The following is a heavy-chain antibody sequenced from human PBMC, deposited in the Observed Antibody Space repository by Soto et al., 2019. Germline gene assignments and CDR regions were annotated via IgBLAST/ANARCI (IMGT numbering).Heavy chain of an antibody. V-gene: IGHV4-31*03. Sequence: QVQLQESGPGLVKPSQTLSLTCTVSGGSISSGGYYWSWIRQHPGKGLEWIGYIYYSGSTYYNPSLKSRVTISVDTSKNQSSLKLSSVTAADTAVYYCARVYGLTTYNWFDPWGQGTLVTVSS. D-gene: IGHD3-22*01. J-gene: IGHJ5*02. CDR1: GGSISSGGYY. CDR2: IYYSGST. CDR3: ARVYGLTTYNWFDP.